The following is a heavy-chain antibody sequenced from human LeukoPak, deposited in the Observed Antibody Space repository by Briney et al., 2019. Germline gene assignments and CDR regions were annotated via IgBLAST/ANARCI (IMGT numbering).Heavy chain of an antibody. J-gene: IGHJ3*02. Sequence: GGSLRLSCAASGFMFSNYDMHWVRQVSGKGLEWVSGIGSAGDTYYPGSVKGRFTISRENAKNSLSLEMNSLGVEDTALYYCERKRCSGGSCYDDAFDIWGKGKMVTVSS. V-gene: IGHV3-13*01. CDR3: ERKRCSGGSCYDDAFDI. CDR1: GFMFSNYD. CDR2: IGSAGDT. D-gene: IGHD2-15*01.